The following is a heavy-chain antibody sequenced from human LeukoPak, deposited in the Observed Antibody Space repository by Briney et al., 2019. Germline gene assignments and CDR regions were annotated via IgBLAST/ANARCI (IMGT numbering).Heavy chain of an antibody. D-gene: IGHD3-22*01. CDR1: GGSISSHY. V-gene: IGHV4-59*11. Sequence: SETLSLTCTVSGGSISSHYWSWIRQPPGKGLEWIGYIYYSGSTNYNPSLKSRVTISVDTSKNQFSLKLSSVTAADTAVYYCARGKRVYYDSSGYSAFDYWGQGTLVTVSS. CDR3: ARGKRVYYDSSGYSAFDY. CDR2: IYYSGST. J-gene: IGHJ4*02.